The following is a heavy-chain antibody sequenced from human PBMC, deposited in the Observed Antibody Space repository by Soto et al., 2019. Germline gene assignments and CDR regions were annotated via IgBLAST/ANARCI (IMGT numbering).Heavy chain of an antibody. CDR2: ISSSSSTI. CDR3: ARDGEEVLRFLDWFHTGYYFDY. J-gene: IGHJ4*02. CDR1: GFTFSSYS. D-gene: IGHD3-3*01. V-gene: IGHV3-48*01. Sequence: EVQLVESGGGLVQPGGSLRLSCAASGFTFSSYSMNWVRQAPGKGLERVSYISSSSSTIYYADSVKGRFTISRDNAKNSLYLQMNSLRAEDTAVYYCARDGEEVLRFLDWFHTGYYFDYWGQGTLVTVSS.